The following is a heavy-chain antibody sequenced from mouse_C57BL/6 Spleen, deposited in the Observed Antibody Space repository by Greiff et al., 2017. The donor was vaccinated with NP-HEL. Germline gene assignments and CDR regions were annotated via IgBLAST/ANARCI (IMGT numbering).Heavy chain of an antibody. CDR3: TRYYDYDKYFDV. CDR1: GFTFSNYW. J-gene: IGHJ1*03. D-gene: IGHD2-4*01. V-gene: IGHV6-3*01. Sequence: EVQLQESGGGLVQPGGSMKLSCVASGFTFSNYWMNWVRQSPEKGLEWVAQIRLKSDNYATHYAESVKGRFTISRDDSKSSVYLQMNNLRAEDTGIYYCTRYYDYDKYFDVWGTGTTVTVSS. CDR2: IRLKSDNYAT.